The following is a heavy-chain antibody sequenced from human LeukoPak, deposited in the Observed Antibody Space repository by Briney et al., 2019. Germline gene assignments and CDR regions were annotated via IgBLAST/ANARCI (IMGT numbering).Heavy chain of an antibody. Sequence: SETLSLTCAVYGGSFSGYHWSWIRQPPGKGLEWIGEINYSGSTNYNPSLKSRVTISVDTSKNQFSLKLSSVTAADTAVYYCARDNYYDSSGLDYWGQGTLVTVSS. J-gene: IGHJ4*02. D-gene: IGHD3-22*01. V-gene: IGHV4-34*01. CDR3: ARDNYYDSSGLDY. CDR1: GGSFSGYH. CDR2: INYSGST.